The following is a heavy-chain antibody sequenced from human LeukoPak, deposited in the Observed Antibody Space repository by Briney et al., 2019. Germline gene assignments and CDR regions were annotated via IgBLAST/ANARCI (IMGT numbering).Heavy chain of an antibody. Sequence: PSETLSLTCAVYGGSFSGYYWSWIRQPPGKGLEWIGEINHSGSTNYNPSLKSRVTISVDTSKNQFSLKLSSVTAADTAVYYCARHTMVRGVKYWVQGTLVTVSS. CDR1: GGSFSGYY. D-gene: IGHD3-10*01. V-gene: IGHV4-34*01. CDR3: ARHTMVRGVKY. J-gene: IGHJ4*02. CDR2: INHSGST.